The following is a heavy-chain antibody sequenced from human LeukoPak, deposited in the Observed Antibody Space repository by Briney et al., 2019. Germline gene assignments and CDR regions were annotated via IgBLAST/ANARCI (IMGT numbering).Heavy chain of an antibody. CDR2: IWYDGSNK. J-gene: IGHJ4*02. V-gene: IGHV3-33*01. D-gene: IGHD3-3*01. CDR1: GFTFSSYG. Sequence: VRSLRLSCAASGFTFSSYGMHWVRQAPGKGLEWVAVIWYDGSNKYYADSVKGRFTISRDNSKNTLYLQMNSLRAEDTAVYHCARDGETIFGVVAYGGLDYWGQGTLVTVSS. CDR3: ARDGETIFGVVAYGGLDY.